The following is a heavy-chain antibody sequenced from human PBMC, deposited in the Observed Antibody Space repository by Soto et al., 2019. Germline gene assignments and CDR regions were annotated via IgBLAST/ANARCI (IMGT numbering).Heavy chain of an antibody. D-gene: IGHD6-13*01. CDR3: ASTAAGEDAYFDY. Sequence: SETLSLTCTVSCGSISSGGYYWSWIRQHPGKGLEWIGYIYYSGSTYYNPSLKSRVTISVDTSKNQFSLKLSSVTAADTAVYYCASTAAGEDAYFDYWGQGTLVTVSS. V-gene: IGHV4-31*03. CDR2: IYYSGST. CDR1: CGSISSGGYY. J-gene: IGHJ4*02.